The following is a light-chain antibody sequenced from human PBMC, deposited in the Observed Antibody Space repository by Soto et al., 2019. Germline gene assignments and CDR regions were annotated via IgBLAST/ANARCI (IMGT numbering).Light chain of an antibody. CDR3: QQYYSNPRT. Sequence: IQLNQSKNSLYASQGNRVSITCRASQSISTYLNWYQKKPGKAPNLLIYDASRLQSGVPSRFSGSGGGTDFTLTISSLQAEDVALYYCQQYYSNPRTFGQGAKV. J-gene: IGKJ1*01. V-gene: IGKV1-39*01. CDR1: QSISTY. CDR2: DAS.